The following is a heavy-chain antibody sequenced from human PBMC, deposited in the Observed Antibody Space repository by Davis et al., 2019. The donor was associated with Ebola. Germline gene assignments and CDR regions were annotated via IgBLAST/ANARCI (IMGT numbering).Heavy chain of an antibody. Sequence: GESLKISCAASGFTFSNAWMSWVRQAPGKGLQWVGRIKSKTDGGTTDYAAPVKGRFTISRDDSKNTLYLQMNSLKTEDTAVYYCTAPVSWEYQLLYSPYYYYMDVWGKGTTVTVSS. D-gene: IGHD2-2*02. CDR1: GFTFSNAW. V-gene: IGHV3-15*01. J-gene: IGHJ6*03. CDR2: IKSKTDGGTT. CDR3: TAPVSWEYQLLYSPYYYYMDV.